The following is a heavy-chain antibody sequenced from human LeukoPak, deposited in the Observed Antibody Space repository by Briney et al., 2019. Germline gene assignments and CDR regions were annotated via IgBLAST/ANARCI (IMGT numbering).Heavy chain of an antibody. V-gene: IGHV4-61*02. D-gene: IGHD3-22*01. CDR1: GGSISSGSYY. CDR2: ISSSGST. J-gene: IGHJ3*02. Sequence: PSETLSLTCTVSGGSISSGSYYWNWIRPPAGKGLEWIGRISSSGSTNYNPSLKSRVTISVDTSKNQFSLKLSSVTAADTAVYFCARGPYSYDSSGAFDIWGQGTMVTVSS. CDR3: ARGPYSYDSSGAFDI.